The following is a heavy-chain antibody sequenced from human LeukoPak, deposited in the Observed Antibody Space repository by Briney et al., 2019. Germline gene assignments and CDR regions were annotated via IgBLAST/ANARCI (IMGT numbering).Heavy chain of an antibody. J-gene: IGHJ4*02. Sequence: KTGGSLRLSCAASGFTFSNSAMNWVRQVPGKGLEWVSSTDYDSSHIYYAASVRGRFTISRDNARNSVYLQMSSLRVEDTAVYYCARDPLRYLRVGHYDYWGQGTLVAVSS. CDR1: GFTFSNSA. CDR2: TDYDSSHI. CDR3: ARDPLRYLRVGHYDY. V-gene: IGHV3-21*01. D-gene: IGHD3-9*01.